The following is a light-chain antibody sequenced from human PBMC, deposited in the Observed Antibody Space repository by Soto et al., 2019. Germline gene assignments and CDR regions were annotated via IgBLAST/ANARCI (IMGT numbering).Light chain of an antibody. CDR1: QSVRNSY. V-gene: IGKV3-20*01. Sequence: EILLTQSPGTLSLSPGERATLSCRASQSVRNSYLAWYQQKPGQAPRLLIYGASGRATGIPDRFSGSGSGTDFTRTIIRLEPEDFAVYYCQQYGSSPYTFGQGTKLEI. J-gene: IGKJ2*01. CDR3: QQYGSSPYT. CDR2: GAS.